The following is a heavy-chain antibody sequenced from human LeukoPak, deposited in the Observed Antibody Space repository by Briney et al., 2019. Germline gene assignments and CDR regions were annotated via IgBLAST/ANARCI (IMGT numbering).Heavy chain of an antibody. CDR3: ARSPGIAVAGTGGWFDP. CDR2: IYHSGST. CDR1: GYSISNGYY. Sequence: ETLSLTCTVSGYSISNGYYWGWIRQPPGKGLEWIGSIYHSGSTYCNPSLKSRVTISVDTSKNQFSLKLSSVTAADTAVYYCARSPGIAVAGTGGWFDPWGQGTLVTVSS. J-gene: IGHJ5*02. D-gene: IGHD6-19*01. V-gene: IGHV4-38-2*02.